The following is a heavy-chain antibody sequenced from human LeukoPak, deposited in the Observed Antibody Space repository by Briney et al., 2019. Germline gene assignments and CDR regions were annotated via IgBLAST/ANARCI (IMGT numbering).Heavy chain of an antibody. D-gene: IGHD1-26*01. CDR3: ARRRVGGATMGDFDY. CDR1: AYSISSGYY. J-gene: IGHJ4*02. CDR2: IYHSGST. Sequence: SETLSLTCTVSAYSISSGYYWGWIRQPPGKGLEWIGSIYHSGSTYYNPSLKSRVTISVDTSKNQFSLKLSSVTAADTAVYYCARRRVGGATMGDFDYWGQGTLVTVSS. V-gene: IGHV4-38-2*02.